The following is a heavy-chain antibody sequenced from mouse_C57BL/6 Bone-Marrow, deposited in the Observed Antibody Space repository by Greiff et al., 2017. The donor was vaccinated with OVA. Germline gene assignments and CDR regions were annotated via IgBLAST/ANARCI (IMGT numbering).Heavy chain of an antibody. CDR3: ARRGYGSSYDY. CDR2: ISNGGGST. CDR1: GFTFSDYY. D-gene: IGHD1-1*01. J-gene: IGHJ2*01. Sequence: EVKLMESGGGLVQPGGSLKLSCAASGFTFSDYYMYWVRQTPEKRLEWVAYISNGGGSTYYPDTVKGRFTISRDNAKNTLYLQMSRLKAEDTAVYYCARRGYGSSYDYWGQGTTLTVSS. V-gene: IGHV5-12*01.